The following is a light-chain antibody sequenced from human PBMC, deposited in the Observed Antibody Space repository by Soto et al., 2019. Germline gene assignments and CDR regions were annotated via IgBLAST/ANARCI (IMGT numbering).Light chain of an antibody. V-gene: IGLV2-8*01. CDR2: EVN. Sequence: QSALTQPPSASGSPGQSVTISCTGTSSDVGGYNYVSWYQQHPGKAPKLIIYEVNKRPSGVPDRFSGSKSGSTASLTVSGLQAEDEADYYCSSFAVSPVVFGGGTKLTVL. CDR1: SSDVGGYNY. CDR3: SSFAVSPVV. J-gene: IGLJ2*01.